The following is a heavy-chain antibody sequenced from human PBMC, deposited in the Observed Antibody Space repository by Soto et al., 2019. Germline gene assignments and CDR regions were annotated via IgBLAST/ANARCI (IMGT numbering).Heavy chain of an antibody. J-gene: IGHJ6*02. Sequence: QVQLVESGGGVVQPGRSLRLSCAASGFTFSNYGMHWVRQAPGKGLEWVAVISYDGSNKYYADSVKGRFTISRENSKNTLYLQMNSLRAEDTAVYYCAKILQLGDYAFYYYGMDVWGQGTTVTVSS. CDR3: AKILQLGDYAFYYYGMDV. V-gene: IGHV3-30*18. D-gene: IGHD4-17*01. CDR2: ISYDGSNK. CDR1: GFTFSNYG.